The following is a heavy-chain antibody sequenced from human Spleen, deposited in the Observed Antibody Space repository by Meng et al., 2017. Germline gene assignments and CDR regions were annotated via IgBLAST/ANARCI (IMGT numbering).Heavy chain of an antibody. D-gene: IGHD3-22*01. CDR3: ARQSCASSAYYRVDY. CDR1: GYSFTSYW. Sequence: GESLKISCQGSGYSFTSYWISWVRQMPGKGLEWMGIIRPSDSDTRYSPSFQGKVAISADKFIPTAYLQWNSLKASDTAMYYCARQSCASSAYYRVDYWGQGTLVTVSS. CDR2: IRPSDSDT. J-gene: IGHJ4*02. V-gene: IGHV5-51*01.